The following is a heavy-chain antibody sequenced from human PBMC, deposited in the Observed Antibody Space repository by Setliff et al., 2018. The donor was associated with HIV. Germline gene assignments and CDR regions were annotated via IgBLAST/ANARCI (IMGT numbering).Heavy chain of an antibody. CDR3: ARDWAYSSSENYFDH. CDR1: GYTFTSYG. CDR2: ISAYNGNT. D-gene: IGHD6-6*01. J-gene: IGHJ4*02. Sequence: ASVKVSCKASGYTFTSYGISWVRQAPGQGLEWMGWISAYNGNTNYAQKLQGRVTMTTDTSTSTAYMELRSLRSDDTAVYYCARDWAYSSSENYFDHWGQGTLVTVSS. V-gene: IGHV1-18*01.